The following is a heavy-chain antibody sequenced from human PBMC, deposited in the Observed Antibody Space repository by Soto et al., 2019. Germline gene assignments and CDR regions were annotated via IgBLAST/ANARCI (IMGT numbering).Heavy chain of an antibody. J-gene: IGHJ4*02. Sequence: QVQLVESGGGVVQPGRSLRLSCAASGFTFSSYGMHWVRQAPCKGLEWVAVLSHDGSDKYYADSVKGRFTISRDNAKNTLYLQMNSLRAEDTAVYYCAKDRSSSWSFDYWGQGTLVTVSS. CDR3: AKDRSSSWSFDY. D-gene: IGHD6-13*01. CDR1: GFTFSSYG. CDR2: LSHDGSDK. V-gene: IGHV3-30*18.